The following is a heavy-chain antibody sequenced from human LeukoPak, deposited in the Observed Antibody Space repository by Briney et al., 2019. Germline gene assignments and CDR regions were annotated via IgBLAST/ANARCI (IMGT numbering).Heavy chain of an antibody. CDR3: ARVVAAAATDY. Sequence: SETLSLTCAVYGGSFSGYYWSWIRQPPGKGLEWIGEINHSGSTNYNPSLKSRVTISVDTSKNQFYLKLSSVTAADTAVYYCARVVAAAATDYWGQGTLVTVSS. J-gene: IGHJ4*02. CDR2: INHSGST. V-gene: IGHV4-34*01. CDR1: GGSFSGYY. D-gene: IGHD6-13*01.